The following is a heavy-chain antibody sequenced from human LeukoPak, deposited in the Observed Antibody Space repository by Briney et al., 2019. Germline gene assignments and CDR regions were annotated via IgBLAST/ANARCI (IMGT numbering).Heavy chain of an antibody. CDR1: GFTFSSYE. V-gene: IGHV3-48*03. CDR3: ARGYSSGWHVGNWFGP. J-gene: IGHJ5*02. CDR2: ISSSGSGV. D-gene: IGHD6-19*01. Sequence: GGSLRLSCAASGFTFSSYEMNWVRQAPRKGLEWVSYISSSGSGVYYADSVKGRFTISRDNAKNSLSLQMNSLRDEDTAVYYCARGYSSGWHVGNWFGPWGQGTLVTVSS.